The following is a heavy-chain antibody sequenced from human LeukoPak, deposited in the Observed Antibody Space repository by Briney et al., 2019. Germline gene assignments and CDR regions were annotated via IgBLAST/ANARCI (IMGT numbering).Heavy chain of an antibody. V-gene: IGHV4-59*01. CDR1: GGSISSYY. CDR2: IYYSGST. CDR3: ARGGGSSGWYNYYYMDV. Sequence: SETLSLTCAVSGGSISSYYWSWIRQPPGKGLEWIGYIYYSGSTNYNPSLKSRVTISVDTSKNQFSLKLSSVTAADTAVYYCARGGGSSGWYNYYYMDVWGKGTTVTISS. J-gene: IGHJ6*03. D-gene: IGHD6-19*01.